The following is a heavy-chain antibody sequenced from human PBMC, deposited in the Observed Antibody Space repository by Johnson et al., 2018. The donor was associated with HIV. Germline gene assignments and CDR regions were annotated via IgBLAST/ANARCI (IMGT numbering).Heavy chain of an antibody. V-gene: IGHV3-30-3*02. J-gene: IGHJ3*02. D-gene: IGHD6-19*01. CDR1: GFTFSSYA. Sequence: QVQLVESGGGVVQHGRSLSLSCAASGFTFSSYAMNWVRQAPGKGLEWVAVISYDGSNKYYADSVKGRFTISRDNSKNTLYLQMNSLRAEDTAVYYCAKRGSGWPSDAFDIWGQGTMVTVSS. CDR3: AKRGSGWPSDAFDI. CDR2: ISYDGSNK.